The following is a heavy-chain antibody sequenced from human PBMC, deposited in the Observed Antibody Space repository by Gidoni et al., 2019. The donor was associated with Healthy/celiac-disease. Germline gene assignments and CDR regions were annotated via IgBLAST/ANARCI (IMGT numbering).Heavy chain of an antibody. CDR2: INHSGST. V-gene: IGHV4-34*01. Sequence: QVQLQQWGAGLLKPSETLSLTCAVYGGSFSGYYWSWIRQPPGKGLEWIGEINHSGSTNYNPSLKSRVTISVDTSKNQFSLKLSSVTAADTAVYYCARGEGLLWFGEGSYYFDYWGQGTLVTVSS. J-gene: IGHJ4*02. D-gene: IGHD3-10*01. CDR3: ARGEGLLWFGEGSYYFDY. CDR1: GGSFSGYY.